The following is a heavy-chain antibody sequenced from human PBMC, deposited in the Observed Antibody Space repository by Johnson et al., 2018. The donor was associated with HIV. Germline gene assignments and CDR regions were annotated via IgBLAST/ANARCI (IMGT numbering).Heavy chain of an antibody. Sequence: VQLVESGGGLVQPGRSLRLSCAASGFTFDDYAMHWVRQAPGQGLEWVSGISWNSGSIGYADSVKGRFTISRDNAKNSLYLQMNSLRAEDTAVYYCATSLTGTRPFDIWGQGTMVTVSS. V-gene: IGHV3-9*01. CDR1: GFTFDDYA. CDR2: ISWNSGSI. D-gene: IGHD1-7*01. CDR3: ATSLTGTRPFDI. J-gene: IGHJ3*02.